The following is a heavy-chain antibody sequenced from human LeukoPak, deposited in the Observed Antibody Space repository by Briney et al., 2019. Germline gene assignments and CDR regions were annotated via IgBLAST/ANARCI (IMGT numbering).Heavy chain of an antibody. V-gene: IGHV4-39*01. CDR2: IYYSGST. J-gene: IGHJ5*02. Sequence: SETLSLTCTASGGSVSSSNYYWGWIRQPPGKGLEWIGSIYYSGSTYYNPSLKSRVTISVDTSKNQFSLKLSSVTAADTAVYYCARVTMIVVPYTTCWFDPWGQGTLVTVSS. CDR1: GGSVSSSNYY. CDR3: ARVTMIVVPYTTCWFDP. D-gene: IGHD3-22*01.